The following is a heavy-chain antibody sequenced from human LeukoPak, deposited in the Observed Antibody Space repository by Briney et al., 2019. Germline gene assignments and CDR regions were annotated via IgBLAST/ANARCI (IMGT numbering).Heavy chain of an antibody. CDR1: GFTFSSYG. CDR2: ISASGGST. CDR3: AKLMIGGVILDF. Sequence: GGSLRLSCAASGFTFSSYGMTWVRQAPGKGLERVSAISASGGSTYYADSVKGRFTISRDNSKNMLYLKMNSLRADDTAVYYCAKLMIGGVILDFWGQGTLVTVSS. J-gene: IGHJ4*02. V-gene: IGHV3-23*01. D-gene: IGHD3-16*01.